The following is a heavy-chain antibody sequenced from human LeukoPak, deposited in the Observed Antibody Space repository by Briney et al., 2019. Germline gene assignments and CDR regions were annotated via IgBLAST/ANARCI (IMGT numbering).Heavy chain of an antibody. CDR1: GGSISSYY. J-gene: IGHJ5*02. D-gene: IGHD4-17*01. CDR3: ARAVTTVTTNWFDP. CDR2: IYYSGST. Sequence: SETLSLTCTVSGGSISSYYWSWIRQPPGKGLEWIGYIYYSGSTNYNPSLKSRVTISVDTSKNQSSLKLSSVTAADTAVYYCARAVTTVTTNWFDPWGQGTLVTVSS. V-gene: IGHV4-59*01.